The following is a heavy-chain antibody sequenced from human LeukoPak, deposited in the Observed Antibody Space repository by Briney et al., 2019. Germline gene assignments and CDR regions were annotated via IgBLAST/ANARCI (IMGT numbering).Heavy chain of an antibody. CDR2: IIPIFGTA. Sequence: SVKVSCKASGGTFTSYAISWVRQAPGQGLEWMGGIIPIFGTAIYAQKFQGRVTITTDQSTSTAYMELSSLRSEDTAVYYCARPSQTVTTLGYYYMDGWGKGTTVTVSS. CDR1: GGTFTSYA. CDR3: ARPSQTVTTLGYYYMDG. V-gene: IGHV1-69*05. J-gene: IGHJ6*03. D-gene: IGHD4-11*01.